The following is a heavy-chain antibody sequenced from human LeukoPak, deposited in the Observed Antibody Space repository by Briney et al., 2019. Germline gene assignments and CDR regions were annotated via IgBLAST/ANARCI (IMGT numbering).Heavy chain of an antibody. Sequence: TGGPLRLSCAASGFIFRSSSMSWVRQAPGKGLEWVSSISAIGDITHYAESVQGRFTISRDNSGNTLYVQMNSLSVDDTAVYYCAKVKSSLRVVGAWGQGTLVTVPS. CDR2: ISAIGDIT. J-gene: IGHJ5*02. CDR3: AKVKSSLRVVGA. V-gene: IGHV3-23*01. D-gene: IGHD3-22*01. CDR1: GFIFRSSS.